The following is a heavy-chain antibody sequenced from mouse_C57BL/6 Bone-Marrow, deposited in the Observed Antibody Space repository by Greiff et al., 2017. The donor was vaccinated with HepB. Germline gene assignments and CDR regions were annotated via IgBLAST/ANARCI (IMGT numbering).Heavy chain of an antibody. D-gene: IGHD1-1*01. CDR3: ARGPYYGSSFDY. CDR1: GYTFTDYY. J-gene: IGHJ2*01. V-gene: IGHV1-26*01. CDR2: INPNNGGT. Sequence: EVQLQQSGPELVKPGASVKISCKASGYTFTDYYMNWVKQSHGKSLEWIGEINPNNGGTSYNQKFKGKATLTVDKSSSTAYMELRSLTSEDSAVSYCARGPYYGSSFDYWGQGTTLTVSS.